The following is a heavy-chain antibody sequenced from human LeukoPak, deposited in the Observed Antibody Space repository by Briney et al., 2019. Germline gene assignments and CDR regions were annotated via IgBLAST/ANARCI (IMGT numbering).Heavy chain of an antibody. J-gene: IGHJ5*02. D-gene: IGHD2-15*01. CDR1: GYTFSSYD. CDR3: ARAPDCSGGSCYLWFDP. CDR2: MNPNSGNT. V-gene: IGHV1-8*01. Sequence: ASVKVSCKASGYTFSSYDINWGRQATGQGLEWMGWMNPNSGNTGYAQKFQGRVTMTRNTSISTAYMEVSSLRSDDTAVYYCARAPDCSGGSCYLWFDPWGQGTLVTVSS.